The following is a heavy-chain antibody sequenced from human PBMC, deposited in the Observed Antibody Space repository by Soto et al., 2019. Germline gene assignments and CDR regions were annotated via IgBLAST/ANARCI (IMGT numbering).Heavy chain of an antibody. CDR2: ISSSGTTI. Sequence: PGGSLRLSCAASGFTFSTYEMTWVRQAPGKGLECLSYISSSGTTIYYADSVKGRFTISRDNAKNSLYLQMNNLRAEDTAVYFCARTAGGGYTYGYDYWGQGTLVTVSS. CDR3: ARTAGGGYTYGYDY. CDR1: GFTFSTYE. D-gene: IGHD5-18*01. J-gene: IGHJ4*02. V-gene: IGHV3-48*03.